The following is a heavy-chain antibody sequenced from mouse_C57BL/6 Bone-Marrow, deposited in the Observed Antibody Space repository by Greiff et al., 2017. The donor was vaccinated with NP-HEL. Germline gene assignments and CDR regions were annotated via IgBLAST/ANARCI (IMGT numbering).Heavy chain of an antibody. D-gene: IGHD1-1*01. CDR2: ISSGGSYT. CDR1: GFTFSSYG. CDR3: ATYYYGSSY. Sequence: EVKLQESGGDLVKPGGSLKLSCAASGFTFSSYGMSWVRQTPDKRLEWVATISSGGSYTYYPDSVKGRFTISRDNAKNTLYLQMSSLKSEDTAMYYCATYYYGSSYWGQGTTLTVSS. V-gene: IGHV5-6*01. J-gene: IGHJ2*01.